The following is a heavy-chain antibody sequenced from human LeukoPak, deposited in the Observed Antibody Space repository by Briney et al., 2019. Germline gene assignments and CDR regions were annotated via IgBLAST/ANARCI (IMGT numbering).Heavy chain of an antibody. J-gene: IGHJ4*02. CDR3: ARSSGYYYVFDY. V-gene: IGHV4-39*01. D-gene: IGHD3-22*01. CDR1: GGSISSSSYY. Sequence: SETLSLTCTVSGGSISSSSYYWGWIRQPPGTGLEWIGSIYYSGSTYYNPSLKSRVTISVDTSKNQFSLKLSSVTAADTAVYYCARSSGYYYVFDYWGPGTLVTVSS. CDR2: IYYSGST.